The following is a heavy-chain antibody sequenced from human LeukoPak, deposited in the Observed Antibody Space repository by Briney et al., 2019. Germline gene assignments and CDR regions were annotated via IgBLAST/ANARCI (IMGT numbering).Heavy chain of an antibody. Sequence: GGSLRLSCAASGFSFSDYSMNWVRQAPGKGLEWVSSITSRGNIYYADSVKGRFTISRDNAKNSLYLQMDSLRVEDTAVYYCARDPAGGDSWGQGTLVTVSS. D-gene: IGHD3-10*01. CDR2: ITSRGNI. CDR3: ARDPAGGDS. V-gene: IGHV3-69-1*01. CDR1: GFSFSDYS. J-gene: IGHJ4*02.